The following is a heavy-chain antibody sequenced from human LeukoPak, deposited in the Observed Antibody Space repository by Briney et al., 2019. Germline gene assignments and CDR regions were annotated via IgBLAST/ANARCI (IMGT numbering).Heavy chain of an antibody. CDR2: VYHTGST. V-gene: IGHV4-61*01. CDR3: ARGFASGWYSRYDP. CDR1: GDPVTGGSYY. J-gene: IGHJ5*02. D-gene: IGHD6-19*01. Sequence: SETLSLTCSVSGDPVTGGSYYWSWIRQPPGKELEWIGYVYHTGSTNYNPSLKSRVTISVDTSKNEFSLKMTSVTAADTAVYYCARGFASGWYSRYDPWGQGILVTVSS.